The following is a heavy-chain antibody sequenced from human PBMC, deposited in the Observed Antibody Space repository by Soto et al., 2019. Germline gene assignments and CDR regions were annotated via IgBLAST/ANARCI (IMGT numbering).Heavy chain of an antibody. D-gene: IGHD2-21*02. V-gene: IGHV3-48*02. CDR2: ISSGSSAM. Sequence: EVQLVESGGGLVQPGGSLRLSCAASGFTFSSYSMNWVRQAPGKGLEWVSYISSGSSAMYYADSVKGRFTISRDNAKNALYLQMNSLRDEDTAVYYCARGMTHPDYWGQGTLVTVSS. J-gene: IGHJ4*02. CDR1: GFTFSSYS. CDR3: ARGMTHPDY.